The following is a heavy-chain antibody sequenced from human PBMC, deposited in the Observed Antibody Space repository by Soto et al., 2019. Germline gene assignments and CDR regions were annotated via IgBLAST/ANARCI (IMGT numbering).Heavy chain of an antibody. V-gene: IGHV3-74*01. Sequence: EVQLVESGGGLVQPGGSLRLSCAASGFTFSSYWMHWVRQAPGKGLVWVSRINSDGSSTSYADSVTGRFTISRDNAKNTLYLQMNSLRAEDTAVYYCARDIAVAGFFDYWGQGTLVTVSS. D-gene: IGHD6-19*01. CDR3: ARDIAVAGFFDY. J-gene: IGHJ4*02. CDR2: INSDGSST. CDR1: GFTFSSYW.